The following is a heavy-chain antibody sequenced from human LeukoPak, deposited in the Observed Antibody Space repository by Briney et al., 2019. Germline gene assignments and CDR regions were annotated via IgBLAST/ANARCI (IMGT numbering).Heavy chain of an antibody. CDR1: GFTFSSYA. J-gene: IGHJ5*02. CDR3: AKAALDYYGSGSNWFDP. V-gene: IGHV3-23*01. Sequence: PGGSLRRSCAASGFTFSSYAMSWVRQAPGKGLEWVSAISGSGGSTYYADSVKGRFTISRDNSKNTLYLQMNSLRAEDTAVYYCAKAALDYYGSGSNWFDPWGQGTLVTVSS. D-gene: IGHD3-10*01. CDR2: ISGSGGST.